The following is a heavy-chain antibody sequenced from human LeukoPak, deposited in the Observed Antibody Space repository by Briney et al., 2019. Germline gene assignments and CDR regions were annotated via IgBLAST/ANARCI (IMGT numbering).Heavy chain of an antibody. D-gene: IGHD3-9*01. Sequence: SGGSLRLSCAASGLTFSRCSMNWVRQAPGRGLEWVSSINSRGSDQYYADSVKGRFTISRDNAKNSLYLQMNSLRAEDTAVYYCARGYYDILTGYYTNDAFDIWGQGTMVTVSS. V-gene: IGHV3-21*04. CDR1: GLTFSRCS. CDR3: ARGYYDILTGYYTNDAFDI. J-gene: IGHJ3*02. CDR2: INSRGSDQ.